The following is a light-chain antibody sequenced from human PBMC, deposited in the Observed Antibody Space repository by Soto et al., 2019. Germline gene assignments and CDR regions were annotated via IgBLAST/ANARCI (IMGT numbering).Light chain of an antibody. CDR1: QDISNY. V-gene: IGKV1-16*01. J-gene: IGKJ1*01. CDR2: VAS. CDR3: QQYNTYPLT. Sequence: DIRMTQSPSSLSASVGDRVTITCRASQDISNYLAWFQQQPGKAPRSLIYVASTLQSGVPSRFSGSGSGTDFTLTISSLQPEDFATYFCQQYNTYPLTFGQGTKVDIK.